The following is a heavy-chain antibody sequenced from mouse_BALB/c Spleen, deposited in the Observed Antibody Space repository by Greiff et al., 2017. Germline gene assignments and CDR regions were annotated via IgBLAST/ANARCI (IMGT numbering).Heavy chain of an antibody. CDR2: ISYSGST. D-gene: IGHD2-14*01. J-gene: IGHJ2*01. Sequence: EVKLLESGPGLVKPSQSLSLTCTVTGYSIPSDYAWNWIRQFPGNKLEWMGYISYSGSTSYNPTLKSRISITRDTSKNQFFLQLNSVTTEDTATYYCARSVWRYGDYFDYWGQGTTLTVSS. CDR1: GYSIPSDYA. V-gene: IGHV3-2*02. CDR3: ARSVWRYGDYFDY.